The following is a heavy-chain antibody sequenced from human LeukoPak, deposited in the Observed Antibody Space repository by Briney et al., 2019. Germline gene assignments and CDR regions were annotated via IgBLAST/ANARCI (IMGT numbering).Heavy chain of an antibody. V-gene: IGHV3-33*06. Sequence: PGRSLRLSCAASGFTFSSYGMHWVRQAPGKGLEWVAVIWYDGSNKYYADSVKGRFTISRDNSKNTLYLQMNSLRAEDTAVYYCAKDLNYYGSGSPRDYWGQGTLVTVSS. CDR2: IWYDGSNK. J-gene: IGHJ4*02. D-gene: IGHD3-10*01. CDR1: GFTFSSYG. CDR3: AKDLNYYGSGSPRDY.